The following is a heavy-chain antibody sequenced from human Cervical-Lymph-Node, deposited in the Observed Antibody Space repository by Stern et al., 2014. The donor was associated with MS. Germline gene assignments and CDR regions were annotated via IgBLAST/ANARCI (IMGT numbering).Heavy chain of an antibody. CDR2: IHYTGRT. CDR1: GGSISSGGSY. J-gene: IGHJ6*02. CDR3: ARVVDSSRLGVDV. D-gene: IGHD6-13*01. Sequence: QLQLPESGPGLVKPSQTLSLTCTVSGGSISSGGSYWSWLRQHPGQGLEWIGYIHYTGRTYYTPSLKSRVPITVAPSKNQFSLKLSSVTAADTAVYYCARVVDSSRLGVDVWGQGTTVTVSS. V-gene: IGHV4-31*03.